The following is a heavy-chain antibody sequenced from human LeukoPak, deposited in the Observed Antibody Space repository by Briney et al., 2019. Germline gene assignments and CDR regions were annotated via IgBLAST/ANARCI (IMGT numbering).Heavy chain of an antibody. CDR2: INPNSGGT. CDR3: ARDLSHIAVAGTSAYGMDV. V-gene: IGHV1-2*06. CDR1: GYTFTGYY. J-gene: IGHJ6*02. D-gene: IGHD6-19*01. Sequence: GASVKVSCKASGYTFTGYYMHWVRQAPGQGLEWMGRINPNSGGTNYAQKFQGRVTMTRDTSISTAYMELSRLRSDDTAVYYCARDLSHIAVAGTSAYGMDVWGQGTTVTVS.